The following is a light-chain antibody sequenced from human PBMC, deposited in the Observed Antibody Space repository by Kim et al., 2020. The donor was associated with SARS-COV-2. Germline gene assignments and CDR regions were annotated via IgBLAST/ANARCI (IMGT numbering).Light chain of an antibody. V-gene: IGLV2-23*02. CDR2: EVS. Sequence: GQSITISCTGTSSDVGSYNLVSWYQQHPGKAPKLMIYEVSKRPSGVSNRFSGSKSGNTASLTISGLQAEDEVDYYCCSYAGSSTFVFGGGTQLTVL. J-gene: IGLJ2*01. CDR3: CSYAGSSTFV. CDR1: SSDVGSYNL.